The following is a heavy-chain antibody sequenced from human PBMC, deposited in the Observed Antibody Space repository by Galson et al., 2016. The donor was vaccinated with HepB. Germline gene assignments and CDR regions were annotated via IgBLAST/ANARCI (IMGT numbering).Heavy chain of an antibody. D-gene: IGHD5-18*01. V-gene: IGHV3-30*04. J-gene: IGHJ6*02. Sequence: SLRLSCAVSGFSFNNYAFHWVRQAPGKGLEWVAVISNDGNNKYYADSVKGRFTISRDDSKNTLYLQMNSLRAEETAVYYCARETVDTVMYYYDGMDVWGQGTTVTVSS. CDR2: ISNDGNNK. CDR1: GFSFNNYA. CDR3: ARETVDTVMYYYDGMDV.